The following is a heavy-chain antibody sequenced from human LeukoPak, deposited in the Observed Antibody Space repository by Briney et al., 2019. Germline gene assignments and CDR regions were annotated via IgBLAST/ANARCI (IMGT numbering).Heavy chain of an antibody. Sequence: SETLSLTCTVSGGSISSYYWSWIRQPPGKGLEWIGYIYYSGSTNYNPSLKSRLTISVDTSTNQFSLKLSSVTAADTAVYYCARDWYSSGWYDYWGQGTLVTVSS. CDR3: ARDWYSSGWYDY. CDR1: GGSISSYY. V-gene: IGHV4-59*01. D-gene: IGHD6-19*01. CDR2: IYYSGST. J-gene: IGHJ4*02.